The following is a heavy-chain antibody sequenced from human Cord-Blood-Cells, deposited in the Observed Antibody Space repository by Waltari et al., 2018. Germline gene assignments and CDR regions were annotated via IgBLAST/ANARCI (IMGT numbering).Heavy chain of an antibody. J-gene: IGHJ4*02. CDR3: ARDLGAGDYYGSGINY. D-gene: IGHD3-10*01. Sequence: QVQLVQSGAEVKKPWSSVKVSCKASGGTFSSYAISWVRQARGQGLEWMGGIIPIFGTPNYAPKCQGRVTITADESTSTAYMELSSLRSEDTAVYYCARDLGAGDYYGSGINYWGQGTLVTVSS. CDR1: GGTFSSYA. CDR2: IIPIFGTP. V-gene: IGHV1-69*01.